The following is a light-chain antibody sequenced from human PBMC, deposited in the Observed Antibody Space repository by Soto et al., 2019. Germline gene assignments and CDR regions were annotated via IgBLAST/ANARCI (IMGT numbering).Light chain of an antibody. J-gene: IGLJ3*02. V-gene: IGLV2-14*01. CDR2: EVN. CDR1: SSDVGAYNY. CDR3: SSYTSSSSLV. Sequence: QSVLTQPASVSGSPGQSITISCTGTSSDVGAYNYVSWYQQHSGKAPKLIIYEVNNRPSGVSNRFSASKSGNTASLTIFGLQAEDEADYYCSSYTSSSSLVFGGGTKLTVL.